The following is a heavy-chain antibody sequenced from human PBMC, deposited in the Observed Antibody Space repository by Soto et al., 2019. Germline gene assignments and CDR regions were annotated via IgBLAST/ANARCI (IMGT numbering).Heavy chain of an antibody. V-gene: IGHV3-23*01. Sequence: GLEWVSTISCSRINTYYVDSVKGRFTISRDNSMDTLYLQMNSLRAEDTAVYYCAPLGYCSGGSCYPIDYWGQGTLVTVSS. CDR2: ISCSRINT. D-gene: IGHD2-15*01. J-gene: IGHJ4*02. CDR3: APLGYCSGGSCYPIDY.